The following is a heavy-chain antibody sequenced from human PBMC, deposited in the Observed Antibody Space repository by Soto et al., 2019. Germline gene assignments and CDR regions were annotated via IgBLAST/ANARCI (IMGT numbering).Heavy chain of an antibody. V-gene: IGHV1-46*01. CDR1: GYTFTSYY. CDR3: ARDKRTVAGTRHFDY. Sequence: ASVKVSCKASGYTFTSYYMHWVRQAPGHGLEWMGIINPSGGSTSYAQKFQGRVTMTRDTSTSTVYMELSSLRSEDTAVYYCARDKRTVAGTRHFDYWGQGTLVTVSS. J-gene: IGHJ4*02. CDR2: INPSGGST. D-gene: IGHD6-19*01.